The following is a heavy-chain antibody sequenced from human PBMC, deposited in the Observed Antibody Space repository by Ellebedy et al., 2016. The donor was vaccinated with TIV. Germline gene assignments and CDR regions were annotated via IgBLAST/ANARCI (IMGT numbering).Heavy chain of an antibody. CDR2: ISGSSSYI. D-gene: IGHD2-15*01. J-gene: IGHJ4*02. CDR3: ARSSGWGCDD. V-gene: IGHV3-21*01. CDR1: GFTFSSSS. Sequence: GGSLRLSXAASGFTFSSSSMNWVRQAPGKGLEWVSSISGSSSYISYADSVKGRFTISRDNAKNSLYLQMNSLRAEDTAVYYCARSSGWGCDDWGQGTLVTVSS.